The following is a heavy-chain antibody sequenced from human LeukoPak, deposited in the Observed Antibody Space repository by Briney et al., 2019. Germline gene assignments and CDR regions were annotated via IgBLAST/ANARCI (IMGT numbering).Heavy chain of an antibody. CDR1: GFTFDDYA. J-gene: IGHJ4*02. Sequence: PGRSLRLSCAASGFTFDDYAMHWVRQAPGKGLEWVSGISWNSGSIGYADSVKGRFTISRDNAKNSLYLQMNSLRAEDTAVYYCAKDGCSGGSCYQPWWGFDYWGQGTLVTVSS. CDR3: AKDGCSGGSCYQPWWGFDY. V-gene: IGHV3-9*01. CDR2: ISWNSGSI. D-gene: IGHD2-15*01.